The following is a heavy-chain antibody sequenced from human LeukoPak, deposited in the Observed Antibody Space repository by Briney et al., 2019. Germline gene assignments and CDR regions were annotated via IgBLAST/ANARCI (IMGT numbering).Heavy chain of an antibody. CDR2: IYTSGST. CDR3: ARRDYYDSSSFDP. CDR1: GGSISSYY. D-gene: IGHD3-22*01. V-gene: IGHV4-4*09. J-gene: IGHJ5*02. Sequence: SETLSLTCTVSGGSISSYYWSWIRQPPGKGLEWTGYIYTSGSTNYNPSLKSRVTISVDTSKNQFSLKLSSVTAADTAVYYCARRDYYDSSSFDPWGQGTLVTVSS.